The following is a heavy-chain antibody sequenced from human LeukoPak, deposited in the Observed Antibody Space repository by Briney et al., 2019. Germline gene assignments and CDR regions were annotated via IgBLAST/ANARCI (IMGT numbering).Heavy chain of an antibody. D-gene: IGHD6-19*01. V-gene: IGHV3-11*01. J-gene: IGHJ6*03. CDR2: ISSSGSTI. CDR1: GFTFGDYY. CDR3: ARDGSSYYYYYMDV. Sequence: GGSLRLSCAASGFTFGDYYMSWIRQAPGKGLEWVSYISSSGSTIYYADSVKGRFTISRDNAKNSLYLQMNSLRAEDTAVYYCARDGSSYYYYYMDVWGKGTTVTVSS.